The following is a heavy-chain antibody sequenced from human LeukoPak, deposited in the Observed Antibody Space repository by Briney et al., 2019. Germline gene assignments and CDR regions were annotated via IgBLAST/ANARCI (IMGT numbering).Heavy chain of an antibody. Sequence: GGSLRLSCAASGFTFSSYGMQWVRQAPGKGLEWVAVIWYDGSNKYYADSVKGRFTISRDNSKNTLYLQMNGLRAEDTAVYYCARRSGDFDYWGQGTLVTVSS. J-gene: IGHJ4*02. V-gene: IGHV3-33*01. CDR2: IWYDGSNK. CDR3: ARRSGDFDY. D-gene: IGHD3-10*01. CDR1: GFTFSSYG.